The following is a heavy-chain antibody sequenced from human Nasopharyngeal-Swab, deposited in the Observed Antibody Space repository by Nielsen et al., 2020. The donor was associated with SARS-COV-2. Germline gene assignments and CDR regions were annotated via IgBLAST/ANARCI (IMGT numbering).Heavy chain of an antibody. V-gene: IGHV3-30*18. CDR3: AKDTTTTVTPVSLFDY. D-gene: IGHD4-17*01. CDR1: GFTFSSYG. Sequence: LSLTCAASGFTFSSYGMHWVRQAPGKGLEWVAVISYDGSNKYYADSVKGRFTISRDNSKNTLYLQMNSLRAEDTAVYYCAKDTTTTVTPVSLFDYWGQGTLVTVSS. CDR2: ISYDGSNK. J-gene: IGHJ4*02.